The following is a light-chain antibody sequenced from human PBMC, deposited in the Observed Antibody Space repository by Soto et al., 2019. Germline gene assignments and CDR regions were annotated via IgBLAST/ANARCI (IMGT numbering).Light chain of an antibody. Sequence: DIQMTQSPSTLSASVGDRVTITCRASQTISSWLAWYQQKPGKAPKLLIYKASTLKSGVPSRFSGSRSGTDFTLTISSVEPEDFAMYYCHQRNQFGQGTRLEIK. V-gene: IGKV1-5*03. CDR3: HQRNQ. CDR1: QTISSW. CDR2: KAS. J-gene: IGKJ5*01.